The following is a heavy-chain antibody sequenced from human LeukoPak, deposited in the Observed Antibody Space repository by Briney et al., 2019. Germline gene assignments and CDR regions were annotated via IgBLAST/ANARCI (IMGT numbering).Heavy chain of an antibody. J-gene: IGHJ3*02. Sequence: SETLSLTCTVSGGSISSYYWSWIRQPPGKGLEWTGYVYYSGSTNYNPSLKSRVTISVDTSKNQFSLKLSSVTAADTAVYYCAREWGSGDAFDIWGQGTMVTVSS. D-gene: IGHD2-15*01. CDR1: GGSISSYY. V-gene: IGHV4-59*01. CDR3: AREWGSGDAFDI. CDR2: VYYSGST.